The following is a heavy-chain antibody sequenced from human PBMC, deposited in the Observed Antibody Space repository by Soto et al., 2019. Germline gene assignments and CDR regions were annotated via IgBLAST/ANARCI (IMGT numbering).Heavy chain of an antibody. V-gene: IGHV2-5*02. CDR3: AHRLRDSSGKYYFDY. J-gene: IGHJ4*02. CDR2: IYWDDDK. Sequence: QITLKESGPTLVKPTQTLTLTCTFSGFSLSTSGVGVGWIRQPPGKALEWLALIYWDDDKRYSPSLKSRLTIIKDTSKNQVVLTMTNMDPVDTATYYCAHRLRDSSGKYYFDYWGQGTLVTVSS. CDR1: GFSLSTSGVG. D-gene: IGHD3-22*01.